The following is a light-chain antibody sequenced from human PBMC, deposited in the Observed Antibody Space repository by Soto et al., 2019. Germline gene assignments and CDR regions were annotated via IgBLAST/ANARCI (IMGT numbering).Light chain of an antibody. CDR1: SSNIGAGYG. Sequence: QPVLTQPPSVSGAPGQRVTISCTGSSSNIGAGYGVHWYQQLPGTAPKLLIYGNSNRPSGVPDRFSGSKSGTSASLAITGLQAEDEADYYCQSYDSSLSGGGVFGGGTKLTVL. V-gene: IGLV1-40*01. CDR3: QSYDSSLSGGGV. CDR2: GNS. J-gene: IGLJ3*02.